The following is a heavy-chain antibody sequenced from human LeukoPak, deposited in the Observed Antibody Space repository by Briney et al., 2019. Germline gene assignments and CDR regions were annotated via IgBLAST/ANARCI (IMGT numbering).Heavy chain of an antibody. D-gene: IGHD3-3*01. CDR1: GGSISSYY. CDR3: AREKGSLRFLEWYQKGYYMDV. CDR2: IYYSGST. Sequence: PSETLSLTCTVSGGSISSYYWSWIRQPPGKGLEWIGYIYYSGSTNYNPSLKSRVTISVDTSKNQFSLKLSSVTAADTAVYYCAREKGSLRFLEWYQKGYYMDVWGKGTTVTVSS. V-gene: IGHV4-59*01. J-gene: IGHJ6*03.